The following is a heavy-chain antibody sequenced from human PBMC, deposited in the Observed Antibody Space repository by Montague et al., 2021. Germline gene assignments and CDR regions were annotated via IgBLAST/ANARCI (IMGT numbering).Heavy chain of an antibody. CDR2: VSHGGST. CDR3: ARERDRYYYMDI. J-gene: IGHJ6*03. CDR1: RSLITSDYY. Sequence: SETLSLTCTVSRSLITSDYYCGWCRQPPGTGLEWMGSVSHGGSTYYNPSLKSRVTISVDTSNNHLSLKLSSVTAADTAMYYCARERDRYYYMDIWGKGTTITVSS. V-gene: IGHV4-38-2*02.